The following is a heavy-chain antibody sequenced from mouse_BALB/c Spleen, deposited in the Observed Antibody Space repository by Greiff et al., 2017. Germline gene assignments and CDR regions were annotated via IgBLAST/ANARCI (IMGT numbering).Heavy chain of an antibody. J-gene: IGHJ4*01. Sequence: VQLQQPGAELVRSGASVKLSCTASGFNIKDYYMHWVKQRPEQGLEWIGWIDPENGDTEYAPKFQGKATMTADTSSNTAYLQLSSLTSEDTAVYYCNPTAMDYWGQGTSVTVSS. CDR1: GFNIKDYY. D-gene: IGHD1-1*01. V-gene: IGHV14-4*02. CDR2: IDPENGDT. CDR3: NPTAMDY.